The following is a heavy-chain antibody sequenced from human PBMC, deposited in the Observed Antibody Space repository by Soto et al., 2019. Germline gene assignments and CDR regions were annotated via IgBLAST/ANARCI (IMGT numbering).Heavy chain of an antibody. D-gene: IGHD2-15*01. V-gene: IGHV4-39*02. J-gene: IGHJ4*02. CDR2: IYYDGST. Sequence: ETLSLTCTVSGGSINSNNYYWAWIRQPPGKGLAWIASIYYDGSTYYDTSLKSRVTISRDTSKNQFSLRLTSMTAADTAVYYCAKVVVAATRHSDFDSWGQGTLVTVSS. CDR3: AKVVVAATRHSDFDS. CDR1: GGSINSNNYY.